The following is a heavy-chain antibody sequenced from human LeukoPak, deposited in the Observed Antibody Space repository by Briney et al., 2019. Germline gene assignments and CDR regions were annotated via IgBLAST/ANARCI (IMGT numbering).Heavy chain of an antibody. CDR2: ISTYNGNT. V-gene: IGHV1-18*01. CDR3: ARSPYVEDEYYYYYMDV. CDR1: GYVFTRYG. Sequence: GASVKVSCKASGYVFTRYGITWVRQAPGQGLEWMTWISTYNGNTNYAQKFRGRVTMTTDTSTSTASMELRSLRSDDTAVYYCARSPYVEDEYYYYYMDVWGKGTTVTVSS. J-gene: IGHJ6*03. D-gene: IGHD3-10*02.